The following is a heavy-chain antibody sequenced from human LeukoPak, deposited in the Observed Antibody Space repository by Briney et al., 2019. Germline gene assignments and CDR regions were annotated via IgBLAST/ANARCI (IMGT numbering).Heavy chain of an antibody. D-gene: IGHD5-18*01. CDR3: ARESLPTVDTAMVALDY. Sequence: ASVKVSCKASGYIFTGYYMHWVRQAPGQGLEWMGIINPSGGSTSYAQKFQGRVTMTRDTSTSTVYMELSSLRSEDTAVYYCARESLPTVDTAMVALDYWGQGTLVTVSS. J-gene: IGHJ4*02. V-gene: IGHV1-46*01. CDR1: GYIFTGYY. CDR2: INPSGGST.